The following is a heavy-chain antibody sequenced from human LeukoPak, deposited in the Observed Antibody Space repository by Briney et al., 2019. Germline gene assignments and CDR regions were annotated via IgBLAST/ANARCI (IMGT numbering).Heavy chain of an antibody. CDR3: HVRLGELSLIT. J-gene: IGHJ4*02. V-gene: IGHV3-48*03. D-gene: IGHD3-16*02. CDR1: GXTFRNYE. Sequence: GGSLRLSWAASGXTFRNYEMSWVRQAPGKGLEWVSYISPSGDTIYYGDSVKGRFTISRDNDKNSLFLQMNSLRAEDTAVYYCHVRLGELSLITWGQGTLVTVSS. CDR2: ISPSGDTI.